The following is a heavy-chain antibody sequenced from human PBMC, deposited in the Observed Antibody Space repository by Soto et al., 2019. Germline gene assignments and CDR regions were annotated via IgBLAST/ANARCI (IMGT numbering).Heavy chain of an antibody. CDR3: AKRYGSGSYRDFNSYYGMDI. CDR2: ISPTGEQR. Sequence: PGGSLRLSCAASRFTFRNYGMSWVRQGPGKGLEWVSGISPTGEQRFYVDSVKGRFFISRDNSQNTLSLAMSNLRADDTAVYYCAKRYGSGSYRDFNSYYGMDIWGQGTSVTVSS. V-gene: IGHV3-23*01. D-gene: IGHD3-10*01. CDR1: RFTFRNYG. J-gene: IGHJ6*02.